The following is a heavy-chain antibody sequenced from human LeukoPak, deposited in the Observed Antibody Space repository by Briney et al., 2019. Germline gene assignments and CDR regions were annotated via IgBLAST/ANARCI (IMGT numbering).Heavy chain of an antibody. J-gene: IGHJ4*02. Sequence: QSGGSLRLSCSASGFIFSNYGMYWVRQAPGKGLEFVSDISSDGDNTFYADSVKGRFTISRYNSKNTLYLQTSSLRGEDTAVYYCVRVNDYGDRNLYYFGYWGQGTLVTVSS. V-gene: IGHV3-64D*06. CDR2: ISSDGDNT. D-gene: IGHD4-17*01. CDR1: GFIFSNYG. CDR3: VRVNDYGDRNLYYFGY.